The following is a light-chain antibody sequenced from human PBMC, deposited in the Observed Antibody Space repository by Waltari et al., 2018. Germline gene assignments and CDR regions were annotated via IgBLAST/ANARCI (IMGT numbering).Light chain of an antibody. Sequence: SYVLPQPSSLSVAPGETARITCGGNNIGSKSVHWYQQKPGQAPVLVIYDDYDRPSGIPERFSGFNSGFTATLTISRVEAGDEADYYCQVYDTSGEHPLYVFGTGTAVSVL. CDR1: NIGSKS. J-gene: IGLJ1*01. CDR3: QVYDTSGEHPLYV. V-gene: IGLV3-21*04. CDR2: DDY.